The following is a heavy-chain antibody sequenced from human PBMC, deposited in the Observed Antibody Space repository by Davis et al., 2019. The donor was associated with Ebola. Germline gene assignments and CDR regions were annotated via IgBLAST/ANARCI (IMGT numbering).Heavy chain of an antibody. J-gene: IGHJ4*02. CDR1: GFTFSTYA. CDR2: IKQDGSEK. V-gene: IGHV3-7*03. D-gene: IGHD6-19*01. CDR3: AIANRGPVADTGDY. Sequence: GESLKISCVVSGFTFSTYAMSWVRQAPGKGLEWVANIKQDGSEKQYVDSVRGRFTISRDNAKNSLYLQMNSLRAEDTAVYYCAIANRGPVADTGDYWGQGTLVTVSS.